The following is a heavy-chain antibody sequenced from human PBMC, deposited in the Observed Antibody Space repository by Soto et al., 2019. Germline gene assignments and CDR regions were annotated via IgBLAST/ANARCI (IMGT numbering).Heavy chain of an antibody. J-gene: IGHJ4*02. D-gene: IGHD1-7*01. Sequence: SETLSLTCSVTGLSISTHYWSWIRQPPGRALEWIGYVQNSGATKSNPSLMSRVNMSVDTSKNQFSLELTSVTAADTAVYYCAGDANFRTLSFYWGRGSPVPGSS. CDR3: AGDANFRTLSFY. V-gene: IGHV4-59*11. CDR1: GLSISTHY. CDR2: VQNSGAT.